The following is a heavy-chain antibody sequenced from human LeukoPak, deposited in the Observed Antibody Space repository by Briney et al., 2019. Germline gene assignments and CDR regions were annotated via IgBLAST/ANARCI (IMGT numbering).Heavy chain of an antibody. V-gene: IGHV4-4*07. Sequence: SETLSLTCTVSGGSISSYYWSWIRQPAGKGLEWIGRIYTSGSTNYNPSLKSRVTMSVDTSKNQFSLKLSSVTAADTAVYYCARVYYYDSSGYYYYYYGMDVWGQGTTVTVSS. CDR2: IYTSGST. CDR1: GGSISSYY. D-gene: IGHD3-22*01. CDR3: ARVYYYDSSGYYYYYYGMDV. J-gene: IGHJ6*02.